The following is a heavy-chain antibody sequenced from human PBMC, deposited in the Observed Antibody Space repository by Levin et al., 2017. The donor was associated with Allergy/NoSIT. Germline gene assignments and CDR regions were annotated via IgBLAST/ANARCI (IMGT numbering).Heavy chain of an antibody. J-gene: IGHJ6*02. CDR1: GGSISSGGNY. Sequence: PSETLSLTCTVSGGSISSGGNYWSWIRQHPGKGLEWIGNIYYSGSTYYNPSLKSRVTISVDTSKNQFSLKLSSVTAADTAVYYCARDRCSSTSCPYYYGMDVWGQGTTVTVSS. CDR3: ARDRCSSTSCPYYYGMDV. D-gene: IGHD2-2*01. CDR2: IYYSGST. V-gene: IGHV4-31*03.